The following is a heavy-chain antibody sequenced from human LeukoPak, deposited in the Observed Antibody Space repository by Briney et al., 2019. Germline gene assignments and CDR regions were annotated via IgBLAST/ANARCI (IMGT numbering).Heavy chain of an antibody. V-gene: IGHV3-21*01. CDR1: GVTFSSYS. CDR3: ARGPDTAMVWYYYMDV. Sequence: GGSLRLSCAASGVTFSSYSMSWVRQAPGKGLEWVSSISSSSSYIYYADSVKGRFTISRDNAKNSLYLQMNSLRVEDTAVYYCARGPDTAMVWYYYMDVWGKGTTVTVSS. D-gene: IGHD5-18*01. CDR2: ISSSSSYI. J-gene: IGHJ6*03.